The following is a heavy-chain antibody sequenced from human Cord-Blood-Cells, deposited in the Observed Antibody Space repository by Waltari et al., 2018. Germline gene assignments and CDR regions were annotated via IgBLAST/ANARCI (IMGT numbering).Heavy chain of an antibody. CDR1: AFTFRSYR. CDR2: IISSSSYI. Sequence: EVQLVESGGGLVKPGGSLRLSCAASAFTFRSYRMNWVRQGPGKGLAWVSPIISSSSYIYYAESVKLRFTISRDNAKNALDLQMNSLRAEETAVYYCARDGVGHIADDYWGQRTLVTVSS. D-gene: IGHD6-13*01. CDR3: ARDGVGHIADDY. J-gene: IGHJ4*02. V-gene: IGHV3-21*01.